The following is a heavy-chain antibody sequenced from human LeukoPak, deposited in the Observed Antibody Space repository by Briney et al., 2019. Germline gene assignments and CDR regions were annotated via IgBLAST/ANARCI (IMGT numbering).Heavy chain of an antibody. D-gene: IGHD2-15*01. CDR2: IIPIFGTA. CDR1: GGTFISYA. V-gene: IGHV1-69*13. Sequence: SVKVSCKASGGTFISYAISWVRQAPGQGLEWMGGIIPIFGTANYAQKFQGRVTITADESTSTAYMELSSLRSDDTAVYYCARAEGYCSGGGCDLYYYYGMDVWGQGTTVTVSS. J-gene: IGHJ6*02. CDR3: ARAEGYCSGGGCDLYYYYGMDV.